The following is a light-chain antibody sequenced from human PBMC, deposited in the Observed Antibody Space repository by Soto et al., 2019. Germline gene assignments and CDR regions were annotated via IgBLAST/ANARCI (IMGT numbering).Light chain of an antibody. CDR2: DVN. CDR3: CAYAGSYSLV. CDR1: SSDVGAYNY. Sequence: QSALTQPRSVSGSPGQSVAISCTGTSSDVGAYNYVSWYQQHPGKAPKVMIYDVNKRPSGVPDRFSGSKSDNTASLTISGLPADDEADYYCCAYAGSYSLVFGGGTKLTVL. J-gene: IGLJ2*01. V-gene: IGLV2-11*01.